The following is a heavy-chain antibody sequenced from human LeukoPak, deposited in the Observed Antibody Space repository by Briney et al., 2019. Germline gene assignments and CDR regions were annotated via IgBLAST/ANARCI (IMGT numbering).Heavy chain of an antibody. Sequence: ASVKVSCKASGYTFTSYAMHWVRQAPGQRLEWMGWINAGNGNTKYSQKFQGRVTITRDTSASTAYMELSSLRSEDTAVYYCARDRGMAGTTPGYWGQGTLVTVSS. V-gene: IGHV1-3*01. J-gene: IGHJ4*02. CDR3: ARDRGMAGTTPGY. D-gene: IGHD6-19*01. CDR1: GYTFTSYA. CDR2: INAGNGNT.